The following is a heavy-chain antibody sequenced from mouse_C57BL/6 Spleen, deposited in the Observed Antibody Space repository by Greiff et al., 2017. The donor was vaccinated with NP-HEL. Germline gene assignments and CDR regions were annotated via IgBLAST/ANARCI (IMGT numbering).Heavy chain of an antibody. V-gene: IGHV1-64*01. CDR3: ARGRDYDEDFDY. Sequence: VQLQQPGAELVKPGASVKLSCKASGYTFTSYWMHWVKQRHGQGLEWIGMIHPNSGSTSYNEKFKSKATLTVDRSSSTAYMQLSSLTSEDSAVYYCARGRDYDEDFDYWGQGTTLTVSS. CDR2: IHPNSGST. J-gene: IGHJ2*01. CDR1: GYTFTSYW. D-gene: IGHD2-4*01.